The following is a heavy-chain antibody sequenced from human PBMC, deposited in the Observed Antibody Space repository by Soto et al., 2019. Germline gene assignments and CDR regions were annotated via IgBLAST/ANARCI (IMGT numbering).Heavy chain of an antibody. V-gene: IGHV4-30-4*01. D-gene: IGHD3-16*02. CDR1: GGSISSGDYY. CDR3: ARDRGGYRDTGALDP. Sequence: SSPLSPTFTVSGGSISSGDYYWSWILQPPGKGLEWIGYIYYTGSTYYNPSLKSRVTISVDTSKNQFSLKLSSVTAADTAVYFCARDRGGYRDTGALDPWGQGTLVTVSS. J-gene: IGHJ5*02. CDR2: IYYTGST.